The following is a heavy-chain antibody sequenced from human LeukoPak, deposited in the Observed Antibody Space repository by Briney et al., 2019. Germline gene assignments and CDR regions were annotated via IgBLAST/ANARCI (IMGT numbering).Heavy chain of an antibody. Sequence: HPGGSLRLSCAASGFTFSSYWMSWVRQAPGKGLEWVANIKQDGSEKYYVDSVKGRFTTSRDNAKNSLYLQMNSLRAEDTAVYYCARDLYGDYLLTFLDYWGQGTLVTVSS. D-gene: IGHD4-17*01. CDR1: GFTFSSYW. CDR3: ARDLYGDYLLTFLDY. CDR2: IKQDGSEK. J-gene: IGHJ4*02. V-gene: IGHV3-7*01.